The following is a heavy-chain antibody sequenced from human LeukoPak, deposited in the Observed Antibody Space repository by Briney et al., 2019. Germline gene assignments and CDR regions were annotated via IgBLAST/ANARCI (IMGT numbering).Heavy chain of an antibody. V-gene: IGHV1-8*02. CDR2: MNPNSGNT. Sequence: ASVKVSCKASGYTFTGYYMHWVRQAPGQVLEWMGWMNPNSGNTGYAQKFQGRVTMTRNTSISTAYMELSSLRSEDTAVYYCARGIVATPALFDPWGQGTLVTVSS. D-gene: IGHD5-12*01. CDR1: GYTFTGYY. CDR3: ARGIVATPALFDP. J-gene: IGHJ5*02.